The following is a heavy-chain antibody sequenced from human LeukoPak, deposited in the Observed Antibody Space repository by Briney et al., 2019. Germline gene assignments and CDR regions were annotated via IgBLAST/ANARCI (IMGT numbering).Heavy chain of an antibody. CDR3: TGDNFDSSVKFDY. D-gene: IGHD3-22*01. CDR1: GFTFSGSA. V-gene: IGHV3-73*01. J-gene: IGHJ4*02. Sequence: GGSLRLSCVVSGFTFSGSAVHWVRQASGKGLEWVGRIRSKANNYATAYAASVKDRFTISRDDSKNTAYLQMNSLKTEDTAVYYCTGDNFDSSVKFDYWGQGTLVTVSS. CDR2: IRSKANNYAT.